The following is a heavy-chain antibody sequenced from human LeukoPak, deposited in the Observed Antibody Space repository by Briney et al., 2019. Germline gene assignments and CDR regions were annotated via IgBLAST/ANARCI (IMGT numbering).Heavy chain of an antibody. CDR1: GISFSDHY. CDR3: ATDILGTRAFDY. Sequence: AGGALRLSCAVSGISFSDHYMDWLRQAPGKGLVWVGRTGNKANSYTTEYAASVRGRFTISRDDSNNSMYLQMNSLKTEDTAVYYCATDILGTRAFDYWGQGTLVTVSS. J-gene: IGHJ4*02. CDR2: TGNKANSYTT. V-gene: IGHV3-72*01. D-gene: IGHD1-26*01.